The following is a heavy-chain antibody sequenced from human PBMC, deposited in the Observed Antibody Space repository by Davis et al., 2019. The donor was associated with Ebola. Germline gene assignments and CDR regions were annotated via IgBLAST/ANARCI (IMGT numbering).Heavy chain of an antibody. V-gene: IGHV1-69*13. J-gene: IGHJ6*02. D-gene: IGHD2-15*01. Sequence: AASVKVSCKASGGTFSSYAISWVRQAPGQGLEWMGGIIPIFGTANYAQKFQGRVTITADESTSTAYMELSSLRSEDTAVYYCAREEIVVVVAATGRYYYYGMDVWGQGTTVTVSS. CDR1: GGTFSSYA. CDR2: IIPIFGTA. CDR3: AREEIVVVVAATGRYYYYGMDV.